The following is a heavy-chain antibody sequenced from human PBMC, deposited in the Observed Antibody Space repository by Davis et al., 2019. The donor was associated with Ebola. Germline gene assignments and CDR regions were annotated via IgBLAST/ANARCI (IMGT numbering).Heavy chain of an antibody. V-gene: IGHV1-46*03. CDR2: INPSATGT. Sequence: ASVKVSCKASGYTFTSYYMHWVRQAPGQGLEWMGIINPSATGTSYAQKFQGRVTMTRDTSTTTLHLELSSLTSEDTAVYYCARGQLVPGGMDVWGQGTTVTVSS. J-gene: IGHJ6*02. CDR3: ARGQLVPGGMDV. CDR1: GYTFTSYY. D-gene: IGHD1-1*01.